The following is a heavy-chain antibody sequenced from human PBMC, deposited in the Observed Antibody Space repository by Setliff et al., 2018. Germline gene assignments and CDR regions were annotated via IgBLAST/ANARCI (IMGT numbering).Heavy chain of an antibody. CDR3: TTDRAACSGSSCYNGFDV. V-gene: IGHV3-15*07. D-gene: IGHD2-2*02. Sequence: GSLRLSCAVSGFTFSKAWMHWVRQAPGKGLEWVGRVKSNTDGGAIDYAAPVKGRFTISRDDSKNTLYLQMSSLKTEDTAMYYCTTDRAACSGSSCYNGFDVWGQGTMVTVSS. CDR2: VKSNTDGGAI. J-gene: IGHJ3*01. CDR1: GFTFSKAW.